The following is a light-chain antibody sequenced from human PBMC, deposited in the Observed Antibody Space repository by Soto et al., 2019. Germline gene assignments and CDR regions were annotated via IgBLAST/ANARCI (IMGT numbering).Light chain of an antibody. CDR1: SSDVGGYTF. Sequence: QSALTPPASVSGSPGQSITISCTGTSSDVGGYTFVSWYQQHPGKVHKLMIFDVNRRPSGVSDRFSGSKSGNTASLTISGLQAEDEGDYYCCSYTSSSTHVFGSGTKLTVL. V-gene: IGLV2-14*03. J-gene: IGLJ1*01. CDR3: CSYTSSSTHV. CDR2: DVN.